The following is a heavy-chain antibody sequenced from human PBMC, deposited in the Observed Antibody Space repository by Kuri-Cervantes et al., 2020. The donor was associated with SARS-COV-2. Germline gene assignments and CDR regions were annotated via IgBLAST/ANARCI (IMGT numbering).Heavy chain of an antibody. CDR2: VSSDGTTT. V-gene: IGHV3-74*03. Sequence: GGSLRLSCAASEFTFSTYWMHWVRQAPGKGLVWVSDVSSDGTTTTYADSVEGRFTISRDNAKNTLYLQMNSLRAEDTAVYYCARGGTIGLSYNWFDPWGQGTLVTVSS. CDR1: EFTFSTYW. J-gene: IGHJ5*02. CDR3: ARGGTIGLSYNWFDP. D-gene: IGHD3-10*01.